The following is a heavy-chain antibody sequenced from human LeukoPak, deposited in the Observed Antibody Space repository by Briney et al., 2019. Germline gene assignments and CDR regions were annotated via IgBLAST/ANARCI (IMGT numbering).Heavy chain of an antibody. CDR2: ISGSGGIT. V-gene: IGHV3-23*01. J-gene: IGHJ4*02. CDR3: AKTTAGNSSGRNPGWPVDY. CDR1: GFTFNIYA. Sequence: GGSLRLSCAASGFTFNIYAMTWVRQAPGKGLEWVSHISGSGGITYYADSVKGRVTIFRDNSKNTLYLQMNSLRAEDTAVYYCAKTTAGNSSGRNPGWPVDYWGQGTLVTVSS. D-gene: IGHD6-19*01.